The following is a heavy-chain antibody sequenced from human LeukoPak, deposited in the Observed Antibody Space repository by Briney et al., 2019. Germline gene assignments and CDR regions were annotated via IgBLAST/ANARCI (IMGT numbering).Heavy chain of an antibody. CDR1: GLTFSSYW. CDR3: ARPLYYYDSSGYYPI. Sequence: GGSLRLSCAASGLTFSSYWMSWVRQAPGKGLEWVANIKQDGSEKYYVDSVKGRFTISRDNAKNSLYLQMNSLRAEDTAVYYCARPLYYYDSSGYYPIWGQGTMVTVSS. V-gene: IGHV3-7*01. D-gene: IGHD3-22*01. CDR2: IKQDGSEK. J-gene: IGHJ3*02.